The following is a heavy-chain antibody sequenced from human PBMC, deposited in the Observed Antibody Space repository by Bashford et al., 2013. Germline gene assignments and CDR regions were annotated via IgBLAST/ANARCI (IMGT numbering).Heavy chain of an antibody. J-gene: IGHJ4*02. Sequence: VRQGVQGRGLEWVAVIGGSGGSTNYADSAKGRFTISRDKSKNTLYLQMNSLRAEDTAVYYCAKDLNWDSGYYLTAPYFDYWGQGTLVTVSS. CDR2: IGGSGGST. CDR3: AKDLNWDSGYYLTAPYFDY. D-gene: IGHD3-22*01. V-gene: IGHV3-23*01.